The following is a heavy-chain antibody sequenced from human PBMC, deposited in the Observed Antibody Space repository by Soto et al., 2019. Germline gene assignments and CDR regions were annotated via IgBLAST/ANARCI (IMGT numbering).Heavy chain of an antibody. D-gene: IGHD3-3*01. J-gene: IGHJ6*02. Sequence: GGSLRLSCAASGFTFSNYDMHWVRQAQGDGMEWVSGIGAASATYYPVSVQGRFTVSRDNAKKSLYLQIYSLRAGDTAVYQCARGVLGFGDYYYGMDVWGQGTTVTVSS. CDR2: IGAASAT. CDR3: ARGVLGFGDYYYGMDV. V-gene: IGHV3-13*01. CDR1: GFTFSNYD.